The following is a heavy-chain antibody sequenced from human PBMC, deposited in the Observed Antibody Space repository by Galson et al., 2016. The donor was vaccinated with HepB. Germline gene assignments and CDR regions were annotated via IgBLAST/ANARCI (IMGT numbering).Heavy chain of an antibody. CDR1: GFTFSGYW. Sequence: SLRLSCAASGFTFSGYWMTWVRQAPGKGLEWVANIKQDGSEKYYVDSVNGRFTISRDNAKNSLYLQMNSLRDEDTAVYYCARDGGIPGAAFDIWGQGTMVTVSS. V-gene: IGHV3-7*01. D-gene: IGHD3-16*01. CDR2: IKQDGSEK. CDR3: ARDGGIPGAAFDI. J-gene: IGHJ3*02.